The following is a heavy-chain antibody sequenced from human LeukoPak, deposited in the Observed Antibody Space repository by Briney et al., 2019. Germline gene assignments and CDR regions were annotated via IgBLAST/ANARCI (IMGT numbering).Heavy chain of an antibody. CDR3: ARNVATIHYYYYYMDV. Sequence: GASVKVSCKASGGTFSSYAISWVRQAPGQGLEWMGGIIPIFGTANYAQKFQGRVTITADKSTSTAYMELSSLRSEDTAVYYCARNVATIHYYYYYMDVWGKGTTVTVSS. D-gene: IGHD5-12*01. CDR1: GGTFSSYA. V-gene: IGHV1-69*06. CDR2: IIPIFGTA. J-gene: IGHJ6*03.